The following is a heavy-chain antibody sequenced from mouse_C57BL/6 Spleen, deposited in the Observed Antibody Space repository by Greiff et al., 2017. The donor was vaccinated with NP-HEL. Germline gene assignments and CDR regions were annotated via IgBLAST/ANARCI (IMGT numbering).Heavy chain of an antibody. V-gene: IGHV2-2*01. D-gene: IGHD4-1*01. J-gene: IGHJ4*01. CDR2: IWSGGST. CDR3: ARMNWDPYYAMDY. Sequence: QVQLKESGPGLVQPSQSLSITCTVSGFSLTSYGVHWVRQSPGKGLEWLGVIWSGGSTDYNAAFISRLSISKDNSKSQVFFKMNSLQADDTAIYYCARMNWDPYYAMDYWGQGTSVTVSS. CDR1: GFSLTSYG.